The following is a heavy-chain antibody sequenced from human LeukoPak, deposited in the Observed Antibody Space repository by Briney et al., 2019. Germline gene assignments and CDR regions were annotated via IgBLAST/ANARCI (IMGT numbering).Heavy chain of an antibody. CDR3: ARRRGWKQQLVYFDY. CDR1: GGSITSYY. D-gene: IGHD6-13*01. CDR2: LFHSGTR. Sequence: PSETLSLTCTVSGGSITSYYWSWIRQPPGKGLEWIGYLFHSGTRRYNPSLKSRVTISAYTTKNQIFLTLNSTTAADTAVYYCARRRGWKQQLVYFDYWGQGTLATVSS. V-gene: IGHV4-59*08. J-gene: IGHJ4*02.